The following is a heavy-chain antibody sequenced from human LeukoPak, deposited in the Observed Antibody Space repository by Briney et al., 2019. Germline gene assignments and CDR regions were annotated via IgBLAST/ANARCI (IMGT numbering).Heavy chain of an antibody. Sequence: GGSLRLSCAASGFSSNYFWMSWVRQAPGKGLEWVANINQDGNEKYYADSVKGRFTISRDNAKKSLYLQMNSLRAEDTAVYYCARDAEVGTLFGVLSRYNWFDPWGQGALVTVSS. CDR1: GFSSNYFW. V-gene: IGHV3-7*01. D-gene: IGHD3-3*01. J-gene: IGHJ5*02. CDR3: ARDAEVGTLFGVLSRYNWFDP. CDR2: INQDGNEK.